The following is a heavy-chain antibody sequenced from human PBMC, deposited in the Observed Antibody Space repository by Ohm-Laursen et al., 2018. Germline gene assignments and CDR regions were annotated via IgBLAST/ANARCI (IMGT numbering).Heavy chain of an antibody. D-gene: IGHD4-17*01. J-gene: IGHJ5*02. CDR3: ARGLTVTTYNWFDP. V-gene: IGHV4-34*01. CDR1: GASISNYY. Sequence: SETLSLTCTVSGASISNYYWSWIRQPPGKGLEWIGEINHSGSTNYNPSLKSRVTISVDTSKNQFSLKLSSVTAADTAVYYCARGLTVTTYNWFDPWGQGTLVTVSS. CDR2: INHSGST.